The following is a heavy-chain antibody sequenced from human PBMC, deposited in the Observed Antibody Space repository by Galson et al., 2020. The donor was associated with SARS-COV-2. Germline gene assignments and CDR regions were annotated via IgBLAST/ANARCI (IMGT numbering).Heavy chain of an antibody. CDR3: ARKRTLIGEDEVFDY. Sequence: GESLKISCAASGFSLSYYYMDWFRQAPGKGLEWIGRSRNKANGYPTEYAASVRGRFTISRDDSKNSLHLQMNGLITDDTAVYYCARKRTLIGEDEVFDYWGQGTLVTFCS. V-gene: IGHV3-72*01. J-gene: IGHJ4*02. CDR1: GFSLSYYY. D-gene: IGHD2-8*01. CDR2: SRNKANGYPT.